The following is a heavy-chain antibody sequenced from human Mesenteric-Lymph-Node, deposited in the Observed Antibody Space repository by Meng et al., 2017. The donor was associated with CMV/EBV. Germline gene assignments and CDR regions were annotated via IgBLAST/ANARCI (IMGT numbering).Heavy chain of an antibody. J-gene: IGHJ4*02. CDR3: ARLVEY. CDR1: GFTFSNAW. D-gene: IGHD6-6*01. Sequence: GESLKISCAASGFTFSNAWMSWVRQAPGKGLEWVANIKQDGSEQYYVDSVKGRFTISRDNAMNSLYLQINSLRAEDTAVYYCARLVEYWGQGTLVTVSS. V-gene: IGHV3-7*01. CDR2: IKQDGSEQ.